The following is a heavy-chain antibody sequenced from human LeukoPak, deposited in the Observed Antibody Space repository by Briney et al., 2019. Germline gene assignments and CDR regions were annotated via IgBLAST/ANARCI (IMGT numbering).Heavy chain of an antibody. CDR2: ISSEGNNQ. Sequence: PGGSLRLSCAASGFIFSDYPMHWVRQAPGKGLEWVAVISSEGNNQYYAATVKGRFTIFRDTSKNTLYLQMSSLRAEDRAVYYFSRAQNSAWHNFEYWGQGTLVTVSS. D-gene: IGHD6-19*01. J-gene: IGHJ4*02. CDR1: GFIFSDYP. CDR3: SRAQNSAWHNFEY. V-gene: IGHV3-30-3*01.